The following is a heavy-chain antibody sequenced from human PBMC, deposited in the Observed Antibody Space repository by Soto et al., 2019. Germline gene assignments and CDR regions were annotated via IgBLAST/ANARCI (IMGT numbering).Heavy chain of an antibody. D-gene: IGHD3-10*01. J-gene: IGHJ4*02. CDR1: GYTFTNYG. CDR2: ISPYNGHT. CDR3: AREDFGNKIDY. Sequence: ASVKVSCKASGYTFTNYGISWVRQAPGQGLEWMGWISPYNGHTHYTQRFQGRVTMTTDTSTTTAFMELRSLSSDDTAVYYCAREDFGNKIDYWGQGTLVTVSS. V-gene: IGHV1-18*01.